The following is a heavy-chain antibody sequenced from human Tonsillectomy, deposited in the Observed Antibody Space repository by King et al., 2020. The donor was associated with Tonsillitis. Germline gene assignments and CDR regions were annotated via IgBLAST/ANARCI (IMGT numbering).Heavy chain of an antibody. J-gene: IGHJ4*02. CDR3: AGGNYYDSSGYYSPTEIFDY. D-gene: IGHD3-22*01. Sequence: QLQESGPGLVKPSETLSLTCTVSGGSISSSNYYWGWIRQPPGKGLEWIGSIYYSGNTYYNPSLKVRVIMSVDTPKNQFSLKLSSVTAADTAVYYCAGGNYYDSSGYYSPTEIFDYWGQGTLVTVSS. CDR2: IYYSGNT. V-gene: IGHV4-39*01. CDR1: GGSISSSNYY.